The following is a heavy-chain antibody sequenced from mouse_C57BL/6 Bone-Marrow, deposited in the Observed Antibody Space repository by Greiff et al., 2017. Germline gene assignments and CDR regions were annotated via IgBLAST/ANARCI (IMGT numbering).Heavy chain of an antibody. D-gene: IGHD2-14*01. CDR2: IWTGGGT. Sequence: VKLVESGPGLVAPSQSLTITCTVSGFSFTSYAISWVRQPPGKGLEWLGVIWTGGGTNYNSALISSRNISKNNSKSQVFLKMNSLQTDYTARNYCARSSRGKGFAYWGQGTLVTVSA. J-gene: IGHJ3*01. CDR3: ARSSRGKGFAY. V-gene: IGHV2-9-1*01. CDR1: GFSFTSYA.